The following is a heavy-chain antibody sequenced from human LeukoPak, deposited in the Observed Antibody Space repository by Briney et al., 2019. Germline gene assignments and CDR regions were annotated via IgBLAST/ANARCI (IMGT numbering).Heavy chain of an antibody. J-gene: IGHJ4*02. CDR3: AKGDSTSPGGGY. Sequence: GGSLRLSCAASGFTFSGYGMHWVRQAPGKGLEWVAFIRSDGSSKYYVDSVKGRFTISRDDSKNTLYLQMNSLRVEATAVYYCAKGDSTSPGGGYWGQGTLVTASS. CDR2: IRSDGSSK. V-gene: IGHV3-30*02. D-gene: IGHD3-16*01. CDR1: GFTFSGYG.